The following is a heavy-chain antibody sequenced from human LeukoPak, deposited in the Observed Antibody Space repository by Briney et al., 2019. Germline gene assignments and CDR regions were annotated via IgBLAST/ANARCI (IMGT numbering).Heavy chain of an antibody. V-gene: IGHV3-49*03. Sequence: PGGSLRLSCKASGFTFGDHAMSWFRQAPGKGLEWVSFIRSNSFGGTTEYAASVKGRFTMSRDDSKSIAYLQMDSLKTEDTAVYYCTRFLSSSSQYYFDSWGQGTLVTVSS. CDR1: GFTFGDHA. J-gene: IGHJ4*02. D-gene: IGHD6-6*01. CDR2: IRSNSFGGTT. CDR3: TRFLSSSSQYYFDS.